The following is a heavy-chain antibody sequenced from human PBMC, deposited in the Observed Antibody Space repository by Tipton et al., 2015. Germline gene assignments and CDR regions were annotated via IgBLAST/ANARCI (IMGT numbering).Heavy chain of an antibody. D-gene: IGHD5-18*01. CDR2: IDSSGRTI. Sequence: SLRLSCAASGFTFSNYYMSWIRQAPGKGLEWLSYIDSSGRTIYYTDSVKGRFTISRDNSKNSLYLQMNGLRAEDTAVYYCARDAGSGSYGLLVDYWGQGTLVTVSS. CDR1: GFTFSNYY. J-gene: IGHJ4*02. CDR3: ARDAGSGSYGLLVDY. V-gene: IGHV3-11*04.